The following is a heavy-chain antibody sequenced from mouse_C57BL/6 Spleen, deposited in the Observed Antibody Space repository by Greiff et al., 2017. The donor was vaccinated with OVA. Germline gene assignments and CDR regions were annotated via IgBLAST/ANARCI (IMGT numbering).Heavy chain of an antibody. Sequence: VQRVESGPELVKPGASVKISCKASGYAFSSSWMNWVKQRPGKGLEWIGRIYPGDGDTNYNGKFKGKATLTADKSSSTAYMQLSSLTSEDSAVYFCARSSNYVYWYFDVWGTGTTVTVSS. CDR2: IYPGDGDT. J-gene: IGHJ1*03. V-gene: IGHV1-82*01. CDR1: GYAFSSSW. CDR3: ARSSNYVYWYFDV. D-gene: IGHD2-5*01.